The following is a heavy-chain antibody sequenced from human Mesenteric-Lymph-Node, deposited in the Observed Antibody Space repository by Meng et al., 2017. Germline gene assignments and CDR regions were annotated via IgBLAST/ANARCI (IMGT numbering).Heavy chain of an antibody. J-gene: IGHJ4*02. V-gene: IGHV1-3*01. D-gene: IGHD3-10*01. Sequence: QVQSVQSGAEVKKPGDSVNVSCKASGYTFTSYAIHWVRQAPGQRLEWMGWINVGTGNIKYSQKFQGRVTIIRDTSASTAYMELSSLISEDTAVYYCARGGSGNSIIDWGQGTLVTVSS. CDR3: ARGGSGNSIID. CDR1: GYTFTSYA. CDR2: INVGTGNI.